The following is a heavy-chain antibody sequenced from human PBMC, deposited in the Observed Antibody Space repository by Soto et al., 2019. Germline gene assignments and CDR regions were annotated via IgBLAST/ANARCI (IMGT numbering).Heavy chain of an antibody. CDR3: ARAGDIVVVPAD. J-gene: IGHJ4*02. CDR1: GFTFSSYA. Sequence: TGGSLRLSCAASGFTFSSYAMHWVRQAPGKGLEWVAVISYDGSNKYYADSVKGRFTISRDNSKNTLYLQMNSLRAEDTAVYYCARAGDIVVVPADWGQGTLVTVSS. D-gene: IGHD2-2*01. CDR2: ISYDGSNK. V-gene: IGHV3-30-3*01.